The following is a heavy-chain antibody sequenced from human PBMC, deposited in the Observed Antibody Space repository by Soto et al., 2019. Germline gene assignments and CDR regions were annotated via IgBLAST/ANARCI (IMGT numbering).Heavy chain of an antibody. CDR1: GYTFTSYG. Sequence: GASVKVSCEASGYTFTSYGISWVRQAPGQGLEWMGWISAYNGNTNYAQKLQGRVTMTTDTSTSTAYMELRSLRSDDTAVYYCASVAHGEGPDLWGQGTMVTVSS. J-gene: IGHJ3*01. CDR2: ISAYNGNT. CDR3: ASVAHGEGPDL. V-gene: IGHV1-18*01. D-gene: IGHD2-15*01.